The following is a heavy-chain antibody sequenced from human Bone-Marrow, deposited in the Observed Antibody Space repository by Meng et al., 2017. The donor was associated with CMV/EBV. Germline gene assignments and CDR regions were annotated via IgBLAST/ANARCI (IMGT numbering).Heavy chain of an antibody. CDR2: INTDGSFT. CDR3: GRDLTGERDL. D-gene: IGHD7-27*01. J-gene: IGHJ4*02. CDR1: GFTFSSYW. V-gene: IGHV3-74*03. Sequence: QLVESGGGLVQPGGSLRLSCADSGFTFSSYWMHWARQVPGEGLMWVSRINTDGSFTSYADSVKGRFTISRDNAKNTLYLQMNSLRIDDSAVYYCGRDLTGERDLWGQGTLVTVSS.